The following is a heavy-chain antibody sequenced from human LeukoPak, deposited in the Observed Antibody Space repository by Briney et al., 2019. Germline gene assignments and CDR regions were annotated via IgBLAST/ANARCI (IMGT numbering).Heavy chain of an antibody. Sequence: SETLSLTCTVSGDSISGDFYYWGWIRQPPGKGLEWIGSIYYSGSTYYNPSLKSRATLSIDTSKNQSSLKLSSVTAADTAVYYCARPAGSSKWFPTWFDPWGQGTLVTVSS. CDR3: ARPAGSSKWFPTWFDP. CDR2: IYYSGST. J-gene: IGHJ5*02. CDR1: GDSISGDFYY. D-gene: IGHD3-22*01. V-gene: IGHV4-39*01.